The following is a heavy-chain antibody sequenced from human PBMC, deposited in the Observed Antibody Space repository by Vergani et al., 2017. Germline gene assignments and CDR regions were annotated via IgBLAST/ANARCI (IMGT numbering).Heavy chain of an antibody. CDR1: GFTFSSYG. Sequence: VQLVESGGGVVQPGRSLRLSCAASGFTFSSYGMHWVRQAPGKGLEWVSAISGSGGSTYYADSVKVRFTISRDNSKNTLYLQMNSLRAEDTAVYYCAKAVGARGTYYFDYWGQGTLVTVSS. CDR2: ISGSGGST. D-gene: IGHD1-26*01. J-gene: IGHJ4*02. V-gene: IGHV3-23*04. CDR3: AKAVGARGTYYFDY.